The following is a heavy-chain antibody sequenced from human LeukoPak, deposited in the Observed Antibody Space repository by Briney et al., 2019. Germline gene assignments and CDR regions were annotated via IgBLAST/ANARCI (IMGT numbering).Heavy chain of an antibody. D-gene: IGHD3-9*01. CDR1: GFTFTDQY. CDR2: TTNKVNSDTT. Sequence: SGGSLRLSCAASGFTFTDQYMEWVRQAPGKGLEWVGCTTNKVNSDTTEYAASVKGRFTISRDDSKNSLYLQMNSLKTEDTAVYYCARANYDILTGYFEFWGQGTLVTVSS. J-gene: IGHJ4*02. CDR3: ARANYDILTGYFEF. V-gene: IGHV3-72*01.